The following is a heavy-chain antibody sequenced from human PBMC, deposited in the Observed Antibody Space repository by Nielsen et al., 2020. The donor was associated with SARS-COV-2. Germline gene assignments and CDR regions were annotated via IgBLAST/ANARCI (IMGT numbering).Heavy chain of an antibody. D-gene: IGHD5-12*01. J-gene: IGHJ3*02. CDR1: GFTFDDYA. Sequence: GGSLRLSCAASGFTFDDYAMHWVRQAPGKGLEWVSGISWNSGSIGYADSVKGRFTISRDNAKNSLYLQMNSLRAEDTALYYCAKDLSRWLRLIGPVFDIWGQGAMVTVSS. CDR3: AKDLSRWLRLIGPVFDI. V-gene: IGHV3-9*01. CDR2: ISWNSGSI.